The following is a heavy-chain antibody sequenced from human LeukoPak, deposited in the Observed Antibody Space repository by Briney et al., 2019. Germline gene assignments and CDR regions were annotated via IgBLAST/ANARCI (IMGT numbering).Heavy chain of an antibody. CDR3: ARRKKSSSTYYFDY. CDR1: GYSFTSYW. J-gene: IGHJ4*02. V-gene: IGHV5-51*01. D-gene: IGHD6-6*01. CDR2: IYPGDSDT. Sequence: GESLNISCKGSGYSFTSYWIGWVRQMPGKGLEWMGIIYPGDSDTRYGPSFQGQITISADKSISTAYLQWSTLKASDTAMYYCARRKKSSSTYYFDYWGQGTLVTVSS.